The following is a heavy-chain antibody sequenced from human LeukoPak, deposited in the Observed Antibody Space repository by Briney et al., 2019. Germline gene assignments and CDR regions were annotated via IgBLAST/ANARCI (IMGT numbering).Heavy chain of an antibody. Sequence: GGSLRLSCSASGFTFSNYAMHWVRQAPGKGLEYVSSISSNGGSTYYADSVKGRFTISRDNSKNTLFLQMNSLRAEDTAVYYCAKDREGLSSGYDLEYFDYWGQGTLVTVSS. J-gene: IGHJ4*02. D-gene: IGHD5-12*01. CDR3: AKDREGLSSGYDLEYFDY. V-gene: IGHV3-64*04. CDR2: ISSNGGST. CDR1: GFTFSNYA.